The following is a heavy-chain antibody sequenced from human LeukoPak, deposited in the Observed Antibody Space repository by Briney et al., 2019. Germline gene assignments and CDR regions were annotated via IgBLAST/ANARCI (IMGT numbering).Heavy chain of an antibody. CDR2: IYPGDSDT. V-gene: IGHV5-51*01. CDR1: GYSFTSYW. D-gene: IGHD3-3*01. CDR3: ARGPRDFWSGYYFDY. J-gene: IGHJ4*02. Sequence: GEPLKISCKGSGYSFTSYWIGWVRQMPGKGLEWMGIIYPGDSDTRYSPSFQGQVTISADKSISTAYLQWSSLKASDTAMYYCARGPRDFWSGYYFDYWGQGTLVTVSS.